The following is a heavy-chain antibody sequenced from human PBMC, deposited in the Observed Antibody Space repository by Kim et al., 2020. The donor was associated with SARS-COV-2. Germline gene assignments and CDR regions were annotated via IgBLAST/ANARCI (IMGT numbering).Heavy chain of an antibody. CDR1: GGSISSGDSY. J-gene: IGHJ4*02. D-gene: IGHD2-2*01. Sequence: SETLSLTCSVSGGSISSGDSYWSWVRQPPGKGLEWMGFIYHSGTTYYNPSLISPVTISIDTSKNQFSLKVTSVTAADTAVYFCARVSEGTSSSPYFFDYWGQGTLVTVSS. CDR2: IYHSGTT. CDR3: ARVSEGTSSSPYFFDY. V-gene: IGHV4-31*01.